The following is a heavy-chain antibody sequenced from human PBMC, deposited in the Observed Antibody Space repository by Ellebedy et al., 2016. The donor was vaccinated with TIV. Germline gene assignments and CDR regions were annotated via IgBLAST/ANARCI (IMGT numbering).Heavy chain of an antibody. CDR3: ARGGRR. D-gene: IGHD3-10*01. J-gene: IGHJ4*02. V-gene: IGHV3-9*01. CDR2: ISWNSGSI. Sequence: SLKISCAASGFTFDDYAMHWVRQAPGKGLEWVSGISWNSGSIGYADSVKGRFTISRDNAKNSLYLQMSSLRVEDTAVYYCARGGRRWGQGTLVTVSS. CDR1: GFTFDDYA.